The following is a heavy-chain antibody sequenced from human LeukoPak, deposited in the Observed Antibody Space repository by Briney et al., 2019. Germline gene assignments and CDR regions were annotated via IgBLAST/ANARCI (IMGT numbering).Heavy chain of an antibody. CDR2: INWNGGST. V-gene: IGHV3-20*04. CDR1: GFTFDDYG. J-gene: IGHJ4*02. D-gene: IGHD5-24*01. CDR3: ARGGGYNHFDY. Sequence: GGSLRLSCAASGFTFDDYGMSWVRQAPGKGLEWVSGINWNGGSTGYADSVKGRFTISRDNAKNSPYLQMNSLRAEDTALYYCARGGGYNHFDYWGQGTLVTVSS.